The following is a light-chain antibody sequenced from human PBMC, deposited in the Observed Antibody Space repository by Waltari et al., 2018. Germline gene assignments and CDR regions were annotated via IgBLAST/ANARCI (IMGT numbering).Light chain of an antibody. J-gene: IGLJ2*01. CDR3: AAWDDSLSGVV. CDR2: RTN. Sequence: SVLTQPPSASWPPGQRGTISCSGSSSNIGRNYVYWYQQLPGTAPQLLIYRTNQRPSGVPDRFSGSKSGTSASLAISGLRSEDEADYYCAAWDDSLSGVVFGGGTKLTVL. V-gene: IGLV1-47*01. CDR1: SSNIGRNY.